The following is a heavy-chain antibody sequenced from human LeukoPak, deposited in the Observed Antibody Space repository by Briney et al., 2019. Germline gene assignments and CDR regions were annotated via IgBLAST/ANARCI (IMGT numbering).Heavy chain of an antibody. D-gene: IGHD1-14*01. Sequence: ASVTVSFKASGYTFTSYDINWVRQATGQGLEWMGWMNPNSGNTGYAQKFQGRVTMTRNTSISTAYMELSSLRSEDTAVYYCARTGLGNYYYYYMDVWGKGTTVTVSS. J-gene: IGHJ6*03. CDR2: MNPNSGNT. CDR1: GYTFTSYD. V-gene: IGHV1-8*01. CDR3: ARTGLGNYYYYYMDV.